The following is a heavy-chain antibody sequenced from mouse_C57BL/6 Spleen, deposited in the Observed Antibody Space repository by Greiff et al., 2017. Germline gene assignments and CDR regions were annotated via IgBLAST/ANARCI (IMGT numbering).Heavy chain of an antibody. J-gene: IGHJ3*01. CDR2: IYPGSGST. V-gene: IGHV1-55*01. Sequence: QVQLQQPGAELVKPGASVKMSCKASGYTFTSYWITWVKQRPGQGLEWIGDIYPGSGSTNYNEKFKSKATLTVDTSSSTAYMQLSSLTSEDSAVYYCAREDISGCVWFAYWGQGTLVTVSA. CDR3: AREDISGCVWFAY. D-gene: IGHD3-2*02. CDR1: GYTFTSYW.